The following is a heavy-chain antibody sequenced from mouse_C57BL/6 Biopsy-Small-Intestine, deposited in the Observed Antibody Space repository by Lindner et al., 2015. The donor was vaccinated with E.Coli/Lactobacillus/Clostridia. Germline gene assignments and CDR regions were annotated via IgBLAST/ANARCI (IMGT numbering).Heavy chain of an antibody. D-gene: IGHD2-4*01. CDR3: ARPPYYDRRGFAH. Sequence: VQLQESGGGLVKPGGSRKLSCAASGFTFSDYGIHWVRQAPEKGLEWLAYINSGSSTIYYADTVKGRFTISRDNAKNALFLQMTTLRSEDTAMYYCARPPYYDRRGFAHWGQGTLVTVSA. CDR1: GFTFSDYG. J-gene: IGHJ3*01. CDR2: INSGSSTI. V-gene: IGHV5-17*01.